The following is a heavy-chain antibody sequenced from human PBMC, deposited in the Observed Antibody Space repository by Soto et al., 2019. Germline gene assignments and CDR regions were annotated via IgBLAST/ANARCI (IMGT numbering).Heavy chain of an antibody. CDR1: GDTFSSHA. V-gene: IGHV1-69*06. J-gene: IGHJ4*02. CDR3: ATGWYYYDSSGYAFDY. D-gene: IGHD3-22*01. CDR2: IIPIFDAR. Sequence: GASVKVSCKASGDTFSSHALSWVRQAPGQGLEWMGGIIPIFDARTYAQKFQGRVTISADKSTKTGYMELSSLTSEDTAMYYCATGWYYYDSSGYAFDYWGQGTQVTVSS.